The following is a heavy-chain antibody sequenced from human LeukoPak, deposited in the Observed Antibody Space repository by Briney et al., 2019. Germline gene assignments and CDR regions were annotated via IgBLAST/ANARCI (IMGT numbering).Heavy chain of an antibody. D-gene: IGHD6-19*01. CDR2: IYYSGST. J-gene: IGHJ4*02. CDR1: GGSISNSY. V-gene: IGHV4-59*01. CDR3: ARESAVAGELYDS. Sequence: SETLPLTCTVSGGSISNSYWSWIRQPPGKGLEWIGYIYYSGSTNNNPSLKSRVTIPLDTSTNQFSLKLSSVTAADAAVYYCARESAVAGELYDSWGQATPATVSS.